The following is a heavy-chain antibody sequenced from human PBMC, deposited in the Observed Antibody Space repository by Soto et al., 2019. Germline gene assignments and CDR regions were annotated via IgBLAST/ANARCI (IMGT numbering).Heavy chain of an antibody. Sequence: ASVKVSCKASGYTFTSYGISWVRQAPGQGLEWMGWISAYNGNTNYAQKLQGRVTMTTDTSTSTAYMELRSLRSDDTAVYYCAVHDYGDYGGLRPAADYWGQGTLVTVSS. D-gene: IGHD4-17*01. CDR1: GYTFTSYG. J-gene: IGHJ4*02. V-gene: IGHV1-18*01. CDR2: ISAYNGNT. CDR3: AVHDYGDYGGLRPAADY.